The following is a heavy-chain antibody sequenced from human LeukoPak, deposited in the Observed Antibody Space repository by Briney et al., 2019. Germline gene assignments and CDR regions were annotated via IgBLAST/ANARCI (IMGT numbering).Heavy chain of an antibody. Sequence: PSETLSLTCTVSGGSISSSSYYWGWIRPPPGKGLEWIGSIYYSGSTYYNPSLKSRVTISVDTSKNQFSLKLSSVTAADTAVYYCAIYCSSTSCYRGGYYYMDVWGKGTTVTVSS. J-gene: IGHJ6*03. V-gene: IGHV4-39*01. CDR1: GGSISSSSYY. CDR2: IYYSGST. D-gene: IGHD2-2*01. CDR3: AIYCSSTSCYRGGYYYMDV.